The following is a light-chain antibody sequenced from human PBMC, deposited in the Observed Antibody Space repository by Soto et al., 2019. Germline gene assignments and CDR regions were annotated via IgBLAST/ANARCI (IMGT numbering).Light chain of an antibody. V-gene: IGKV1-9*01. CDR1: QGVTGY. CDR3: QQYDNLPIT. J-gene: IGKJ5*01. Sequence: DIQLTQSPSFLSASVGDSVTITCRASQGVTGYVAWYQQKPGKAPNLLIYAASTLQSGVPSRFSGSGSGTDFTFTISSLQPEDIATYYCQQYDNLPITFGQGTRLEIK. CDR2: AAS.